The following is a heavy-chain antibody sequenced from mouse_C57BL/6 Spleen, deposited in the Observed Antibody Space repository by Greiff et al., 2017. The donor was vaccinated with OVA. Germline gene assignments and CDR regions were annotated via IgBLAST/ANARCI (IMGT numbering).Heavy chain of an antibody. J-gene: IGHJ4*01. D-gene: IGHD4-1*01. CDR2: IYPSDSET. CDR1: GYTFTSYW. Sequence: QVQLQQPGAELVRPGSSVKLSCKASGYTFTSYWMDWVKQRPGQGLEWIGNIYPSDSETHYNQKFKDKATLTIDKSSSTAYMQLSSLTSEDSAVYYCARRELASMDYWGQGTSLTVSS. V-gene: IGHV1-61*01. CDR3: ARRELASMDY.